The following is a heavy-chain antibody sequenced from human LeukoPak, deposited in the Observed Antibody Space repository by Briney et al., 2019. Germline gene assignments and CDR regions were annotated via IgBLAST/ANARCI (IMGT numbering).Heavy chain of an antibody. J-gene: IGHJ3*02. Sequence: GASVKVSCKASEYNFISYDINWVRQATGQGLEWMGWMNPKSGNTGYAQKFQGRVTITRDTSINTAYMELSSLRSEDTAAYYCTRSSSWSAARREAFDIWGQGTMVTVSS. D-gene: IGHD6-6*01. CDR3: TRSSSWSAARREAFDI. V-gene: IGHV1-8*03. CDR2: MNPKSGNT. CDR1: EYNFISYD.